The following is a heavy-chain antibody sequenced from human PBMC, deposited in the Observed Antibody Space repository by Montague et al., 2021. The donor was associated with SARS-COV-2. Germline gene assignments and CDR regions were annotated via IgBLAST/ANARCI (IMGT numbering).Heavy chain of an antibody. CDR3: ARERRVSGSYPFDY. CDR2: ISSDGSKK. V-gene: IGHV3-30-3*01. J-gene: IGHJ4*02. CDR1: GFTFSNFA. D-gene: IGHD1-26*01. Sequence: SLRLSCAASGFTFSNFAMHWVRQAPGKGLEWVAHISSDGSKKLYADSAKGRLTISRDNSKNTLYMEMNSLRVEDTAVYYCARERRVSGSYPFDYWGQGTLVTVSS.